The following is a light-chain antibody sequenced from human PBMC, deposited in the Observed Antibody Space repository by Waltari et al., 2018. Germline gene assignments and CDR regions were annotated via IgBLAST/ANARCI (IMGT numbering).Light chain of an antibody. CDR3: AAWDDSLSGVV. J-gene: IGLJ2*01. CDR2: KNN. Sequence: QSVLTQPPSASGTPGQRVTISCSGSSSNIGNNYVYWYRQLPGTAPKLLIYKNNRRHSGVPDRFSGSKSGTSASLAISGLRSEDEADYYCAAWDDSLSGVVFGGGTKLTVL. CDR1: SSNIGNNY. V-gene: IGLV1-47*01.